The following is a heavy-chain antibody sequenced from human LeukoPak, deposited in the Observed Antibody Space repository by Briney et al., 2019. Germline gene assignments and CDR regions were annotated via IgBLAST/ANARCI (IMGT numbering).Heavy chain of an antibody. CDR2: IRNKANSYAT. V-gene: IGHV3-73*01. J-gene: IGHJ4*02. CDR3: SRHQGAGGSGADY. Sequence: PGGSLRLSCAASGFTFRGSAMHWVRQASGKGLEWIGRIRNKANSYATAYAASLKGRFTISRDDSKNTAYLQMNNLKTEDTAVYYCSRHQGAGGSGADYWGQGTLVTVSS. CDR1: GFTFRGSA. D-gene: IGHD2-15*01.